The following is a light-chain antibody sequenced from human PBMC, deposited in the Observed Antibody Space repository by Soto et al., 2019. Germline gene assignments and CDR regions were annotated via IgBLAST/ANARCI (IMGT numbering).Light chain of an antibody. V-gene: IGKV2-28*01. CDR3: MQGTHWPIT. CDR2: LGS. J-gene: IGKJ5*01. CDR1: QSLLHYNGHNF. Sequence: DIVMTQSPLSLPVTPGEPASISCRSSQSLLHYNGHNFLNWYLQKPGQSPQVLIYLGSNRASGVPDRFSGSGSGTDFALKISRVEAEDVGVYYCMQGTHWPITFGQGTRLEIK.